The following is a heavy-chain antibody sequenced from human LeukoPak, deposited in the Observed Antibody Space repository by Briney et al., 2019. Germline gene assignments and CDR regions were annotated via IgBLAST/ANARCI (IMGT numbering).Heavy chain of an antibody. V-gene: IGHV3-48*03. D-gene: IGHD3-10*01. Sequence: GGSLRLSCAASGFTFSGYEVNWVRQAPGKGLEWVSYIRSSATTIYYADSVKGRFTIPRDNAKNSLYLQMNSLRADDTAVYYCARTSTYGGFDPWGQGTLVTVSS. CDR1: GFTFSGYE. CDR3: ARTSTYGGFDP. CDR2: IRSSATTI. J-gene: IGHJ5*02.